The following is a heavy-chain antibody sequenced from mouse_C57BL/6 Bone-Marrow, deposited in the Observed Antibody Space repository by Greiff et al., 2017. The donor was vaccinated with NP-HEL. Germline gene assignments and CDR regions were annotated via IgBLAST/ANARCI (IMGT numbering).Heavy chain of an antibody. J-gene: IGHJ1*03. CDR1: GFTFSDYY. V-gene: IGHV5-12*01. CDR3: ARPYGSSSYWYFDV. Sequence: EVNLVESGGGLVQPGGSLKLSCAASGFTFSDYYMYWVRQTPEKRLEWVAYISNGGGSTYYPDTVKGRFTISRENAKNTLYLQMSRLKSEDTAMYYCARPYGSSSYWYFDVWGTGTTVTVSS. D-gene: IGHD1-1*01. CDR2: ISNGGGST.